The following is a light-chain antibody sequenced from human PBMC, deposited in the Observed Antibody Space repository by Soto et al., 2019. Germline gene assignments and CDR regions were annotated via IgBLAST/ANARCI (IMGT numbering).Light chain of an antibody. CDR1: QNVANY. Sequence: EIVLTPSPATLSLSPVERATLSCRASQNVANYLDWYQQKPGQAPRLLIYESSNRATGIAARFSGSGSGTDFTLTISSLEPEDFAVYYCQQYGSSGTFGQGTKVDIK. CDR2: ESS. V-gene: IGKV3-11*01. J-gene: IGKJ1*01. CDR3: QQYGSSGT.